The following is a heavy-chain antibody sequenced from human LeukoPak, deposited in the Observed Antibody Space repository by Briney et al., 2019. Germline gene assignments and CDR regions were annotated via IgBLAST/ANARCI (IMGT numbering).Heavy chain of an antibody. D-gene: IGHD1-26*01. CDR3: ARAFGSWGVDY. J-gene: IGHJ4*02. CDR1: GCPHRRYH. Sequence: ETPSPTRPCPGCPHRRYHWDLVRQPAGKGLEWIGRIYTSGSTNYNPSLKSRVTMSVDTSKNQFSLKLSSVTAADTAVYYCARAFGSWGVDYWGQGTLVTVSS. V-gene: IGHV4-4*07. CDR2: IYTSGST.